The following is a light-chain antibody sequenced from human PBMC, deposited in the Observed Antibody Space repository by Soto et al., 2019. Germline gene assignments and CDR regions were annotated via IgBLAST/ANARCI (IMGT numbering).Light chain of an antibody. J-gene: IGKJ5*01. CDR3: QQCDSTPIT. Sequence: DIQMTQSPSSLSASVGDRVTITCRASQSISSYLDWYQQKPGEAPKLLIYAASSWQSGVPSRFSGSGSGTDFTLTISSLQPEDFATYYCQQCDSTPITFGQGTRLEI. CDR1: QSISSY. CDR2: AAS. V-gene: IGKV1-39*01.